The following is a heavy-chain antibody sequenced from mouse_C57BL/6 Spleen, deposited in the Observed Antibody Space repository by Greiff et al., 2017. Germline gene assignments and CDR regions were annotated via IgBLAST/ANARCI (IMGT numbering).Heavy chain of an antibody. CDR3: ARECYAKDC. CDR1: GYTFTSYT. J-gene: IGHJ4*01. V-gene: IGHV1-4*01. CDR2: INPSSGDT. Sequence: VQLQQSGAELVRPGASVKLSCKASGYTFTSYTMHWVKQRPGPGLEWIGYINPSSGDTKYNQKFKDKATLTADKSSSTAYMRLSSLASEDSAVYYCARECYAKDCWGKGTSVTVS.